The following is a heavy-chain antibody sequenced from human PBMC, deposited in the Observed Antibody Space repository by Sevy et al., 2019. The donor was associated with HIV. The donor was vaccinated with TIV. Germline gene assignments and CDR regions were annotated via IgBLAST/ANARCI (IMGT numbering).Heavy chain of an antibody. CDR2: ISGSGGST. D-gene: IGHD3-22*01. CDR3: AKPPIRAMIVVD. J-gene: IGHJ4*02. CDR1: GFTFDNHA. V-gene: IGHV3-23*01. Sequence: GGSLRPSCAASGFTFDNHAMSWVRQAPGQGLEWVSAISGSGGSTYYADSVKGRFTISRDNSKNTLYLQMNSLRAEDTAVYYCAKPPIRAMIVVDWGQGTLVTVSS.